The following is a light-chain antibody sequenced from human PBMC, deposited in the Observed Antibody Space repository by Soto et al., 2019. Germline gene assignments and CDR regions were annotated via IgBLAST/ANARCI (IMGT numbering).Light chain of an antibody. Sequence: IQMTQSPSTLSASVGDRVSITCRASESISSWLAWYQQKPGKAPKILINKASNLESGVPSRFSGSGSGTEFTLTISSLQPDDFATYYCQQYNTYPLTFGGGTKVEIK. J-gene: IGKJ4*01. CDR2: KAS. V-gene: IGKV1-5*03. CDR1: ESISSW. CDR3: QQYNTYPLT.